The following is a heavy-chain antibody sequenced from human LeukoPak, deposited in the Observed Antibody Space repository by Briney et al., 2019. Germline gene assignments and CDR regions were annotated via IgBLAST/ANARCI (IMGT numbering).Heavy chain of an antibody. CDR2: IYYSGST. CDR1: GGSISSISSNNYH. Sequence: PSETPSLTCIVSGGSISSISSNNYHWGWIRQPPGQGLEWIGSIYYSGSTYFNPSLKSRVTISVDTSKNQFSLKLSAVTAADTALYYCPRELGVVTAHGIDVWGQGTTVTVSS. D-gene: IGHD4-23*01. CDR3: PRELGVVTAHGIDV. V-gene: IGHV4-39*02. J-gene: IGHJ6*02.